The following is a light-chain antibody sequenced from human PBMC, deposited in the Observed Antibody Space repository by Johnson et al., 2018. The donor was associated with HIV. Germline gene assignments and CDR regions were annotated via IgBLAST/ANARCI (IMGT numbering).Light chain of an antibody. CDR2: ENN. J-gene: IGLJ1*01. CDR3: ETWDTSLSAGV. CDR1: SSNIGNNY. V-gene: IGLV1-51*01. Sequence: QPVLTQPPSVSAAPGQKVTISCSGSSSNIGNNYVSWYQQVPGTAPKLLIYENNKRPSGIPDRFSGSKSGTSATLGITGLQTGDEADYYCETWDTSLSAGVFGTGTKVTVL.